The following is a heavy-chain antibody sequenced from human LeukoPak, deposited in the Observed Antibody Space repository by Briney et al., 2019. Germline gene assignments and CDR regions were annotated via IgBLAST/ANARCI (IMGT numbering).Heavy chain of an antibody. CDR1: GYTFSGYY. D-gene: IGHD2-15*01. Sequence: ASVKVSCKASGYTFSGYYIHWVRQAPGQGLEWMGWINPNSGVTNYAQSFQGRVTMTRDTSIRTAYMELSRLRSDDTALYYCAREGYCSGTNCPVEYWGQGTLVTVSS. V-gene: IGHV1-2*02. CDR3: AREGYCSGTNCPVEY. CDR2: INPNSGVT. J-gene: IGHJ4*02.